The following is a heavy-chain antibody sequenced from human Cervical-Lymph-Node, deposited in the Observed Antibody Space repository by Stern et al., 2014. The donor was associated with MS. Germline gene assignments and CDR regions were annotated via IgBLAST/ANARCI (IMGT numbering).Heavy chain of an antibody. CDR2: IYPGDSET. J-gene: IGHJ4*02. CDR3: ARQTTAWASDV. V-gene: IGHV5-51*01. D-gene: IGHD1-14*01. Sequence: EMQLVESGAELIRPGASLKISCKGSGFKFSIYWIAWVRQMPGKGLEWMGIIYPGDSETRYSPSFQGQVTMSADKSTSNAYLEWSSLNASYTAMYFCARQTTAWASDVWGQGTLVTVSS. CDR1: GFKFSIYW.